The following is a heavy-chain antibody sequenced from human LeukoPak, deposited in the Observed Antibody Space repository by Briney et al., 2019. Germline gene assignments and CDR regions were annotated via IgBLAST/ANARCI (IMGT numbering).Heavy chain of an antibody. CDR1: GGTFSSYA. CDR3: ARDPNYYYGSGSYPYYYYYGMDV. V-gene: IGHV1-2*04. CDR2: INPNSGGT. D-gene: IGHD3-10*01. J-gene: IGHJ6*02. Sequence: ASVKVSCKASGGTFSSYAISWVRQAPGQGLEWMGWINPNSGGTNYAQKFQGWVTMTRDTSISTAYMELSRLRSDDTAVYYCARDPNYYYGSGSYPYYYYYGMDVWGQGTTVTVSS.